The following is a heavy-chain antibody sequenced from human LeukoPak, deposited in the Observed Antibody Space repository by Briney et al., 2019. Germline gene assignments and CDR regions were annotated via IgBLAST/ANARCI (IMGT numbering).Heavy chain of an antibody. Sequence: SETLSLTCAVHGGSFSGYYWSWIRQPPGKGLEWSGEINHSGSTNYNPSLKIRGTISVDTSKNQFSLRLSAVTAADTAVYYCAREREDIVTGYPYYFDYWGQGTLVTVSS. CDR2: INHSGST. J-gene: IGHJ4*02. CDR3: AREREDIVTGYPYYFDY. V-gene: IGHV4-34*01. D-gene: IGHD3-9*01. CDR1: GGSFSGYY.